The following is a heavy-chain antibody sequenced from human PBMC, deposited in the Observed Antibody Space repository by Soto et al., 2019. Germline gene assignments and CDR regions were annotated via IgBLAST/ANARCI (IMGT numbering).Heavy chain of an antibody. CDR2: IIPIFGTA. CDR1: GGTFSSYA. Sequence: QVQLVQSGAEVKKPGSSVKVSCKASGGTFSSYAISWVRQAPGQGLEWMGGIIPIFGTANYAQKFQGRVTSTADEPTSTAYLELSSLGSEDTAVYYCARDNDYYGSGSYYRPFDYWGQGTLVTVSS. J-gene: IGHJ4*02. CDR3: ARDNDYYGSGSYYRPFDY. V-gene: IGHV1-69*12. D-gene: IGHD3-10*01.